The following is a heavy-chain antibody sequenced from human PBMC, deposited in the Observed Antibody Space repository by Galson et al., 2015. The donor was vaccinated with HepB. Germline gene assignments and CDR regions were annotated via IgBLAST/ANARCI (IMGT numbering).Heavy chain of an antibody. CDR2: ISYDGSNK. J-gene: IGHJ6*02. CDR3: ARDGYHLYHVPPRLYDYYGMDV. CDR1: GFTFSSYA. D-gene: IGHD5-12*01. V-gene: IGHV3-30*04. Sequence: SLRLSCAASGFTFSSYAMHWVRQAPGKGLEWVAVISYDGSNKYYADSVKGRFTISRDNSKNTLYLQMNSLRAEDTAVYYCARDGYHLYHVPPRLYDYYGMDVWGQGTTVTVSS.